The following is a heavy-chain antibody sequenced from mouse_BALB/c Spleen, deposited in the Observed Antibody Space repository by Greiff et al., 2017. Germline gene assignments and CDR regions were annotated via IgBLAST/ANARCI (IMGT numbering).Heavy chain of an antibody. CDR2: IDPYNGGT. CDR3: ARGGDYDREAWFAY. D-gene: IGHD2-4*01. Sequence: EVKLMESGPELVKPGASVKVPCKASGYSFTDYNMYWVKQSHGKSLEWIGYIDPYNGGTSYNQKFKGKATLTVDKSSSTAFMHLNSLTSEDSAVYYCARGGDYDREAWFAYWGQGTLVTVSA. CDR1: GYSFTDYN. V-gene: IGHV1S135*01. J-gene: IGHJ3*01.